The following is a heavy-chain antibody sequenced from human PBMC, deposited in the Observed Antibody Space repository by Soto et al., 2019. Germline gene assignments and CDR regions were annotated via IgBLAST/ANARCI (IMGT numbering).Heavy chain of an antibody. J-gene: IGHJ4*02. Sequence: GGSLRLSCAASGFSFSNYAMSWVRQGPGKGLEWLSAISGGGDNTYYADSVKGRLTIFRDNSKNTLHLQMNSLRAEDTAIYYWAKSPIAAAANYFDYWGQGTLVTVSS. V-gene: IGHV3-23*01. CDR2: ISGGGDNT. CDR1: GFSFSNYA. CDR3: AKSPIAAAANYFDY. D-gene: IGHD6-13*01.